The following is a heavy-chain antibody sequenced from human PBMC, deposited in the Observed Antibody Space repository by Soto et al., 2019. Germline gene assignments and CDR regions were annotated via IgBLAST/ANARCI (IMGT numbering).Heavy chain of an antibody. CDR2: INPSGGST. CDR1: GYTFTSYY. CDR3: ARGLIYDSSGYYFDY. Sequence: GASVKVSCKASGYTFTSYYMHWVRQAPGQGLEWMGIINPSGGSTRYAQKFQGRVTMTRDTSASTVYMELSSLRSEDTAVYYCARGLIYDSSGYYFDYWGQGTLVTVSS. D-gene: IGHD3-22*01. V-gene: IGHV1-46*01. J-gene: IGHJ4*02.